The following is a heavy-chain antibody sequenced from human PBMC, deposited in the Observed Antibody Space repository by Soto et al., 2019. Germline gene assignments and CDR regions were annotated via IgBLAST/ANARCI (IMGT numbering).Heavy chain of an antibody. J-gene: IGHJ3*02. Sequence: GASVKVSCKASGYTFTGYYMHWVRQAPGQGLEWMGWINPNSGGTNYAQKFQGWVTMTRDTSISTAYMELSRLRSDDTAVYYCARGTNYYDSSGTPGDAAFDIWGQGPMVTV. CDR2: INPNSGGT. D-gene: IGHD3-22*01. CDR3: ARGTNYYDSSGTPGDAAFDI. CDR1: GYTFTGYY. V-gene: IGHV1-2*04.